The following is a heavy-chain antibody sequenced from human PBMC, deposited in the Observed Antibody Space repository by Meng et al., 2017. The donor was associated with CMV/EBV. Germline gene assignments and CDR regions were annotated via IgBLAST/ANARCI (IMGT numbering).Heavy chain of an antibody. CDR1: GGTFSSYA. CDR2: IIPIFGTA. CDR3: ARGRIWNYYDSSGYNFDY. Sequence: QVQLVQSGAEVKKPGSSVKGSCKASGGTFSSYAISWVRQAPGQGLEWMGGIIPIFGTANYAQKFQGRVTITADESTSTAYMELSSLRSEDTAVYYCARGRIWNYYDSSGYNFDYWGQGTLVTVSS. V-gene: IGHV1-69*01. J-gene: IGHJ4*02. D-gene: IGHD3-22*01.